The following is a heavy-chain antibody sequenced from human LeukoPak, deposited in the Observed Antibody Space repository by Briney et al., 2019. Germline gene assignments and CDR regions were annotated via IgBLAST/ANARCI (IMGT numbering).Heavy chain of an antibody. J-gene: IGHJ4*02. CDR3: AKDSKTYYYGSGSSYYFDY. Sequence: PGGSLRLSCAASGFTLDDYAMHWVRQAPGKGLEWVSGISWNSGSIGYADSVKGRFTISRDNAKNSLYLQMNSLRAEDTALYYCAKDSKTYYYGSGSSYYFDYWGQGTLVTVSS. D-gene: IGHD3-10*01. V-gene: IGHV3-9*01. CDR2: ISWNSGSI. CDR1: GFTLDDYA.